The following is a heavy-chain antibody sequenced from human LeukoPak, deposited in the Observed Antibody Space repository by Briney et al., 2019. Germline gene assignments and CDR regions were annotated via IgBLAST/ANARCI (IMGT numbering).Heavy chain of an antibody. Sequence: ASVKVSCKASGYTFTSFYMHWVRQAPGQGFEWMGIIDPSGGSTTYPQKFQGRVTMTRDMSTRTVYMELSSLGYEDTAVYYCARARELGSKTKYYFDYWGQGTLVTVSS. CDR2: IDPSGGST. CDR1: GYTFTSFY. D-gene: IGHD1-7*01. V-gene: IGHV1-46*01. J-gene: IGHJ4*02. CDR3: ARARELGSKTKYYFDY.